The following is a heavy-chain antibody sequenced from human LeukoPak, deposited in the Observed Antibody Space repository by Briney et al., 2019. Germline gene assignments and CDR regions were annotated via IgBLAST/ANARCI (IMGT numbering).Heavy chain of an antibody. CDR2: IYYSGST. Sequence: PSETLSLTCTVSGGSISSSIYYWGWIRQPPGKGLEWIGSIYYSGSTYYNPSLKSRVTISVDTSKNQFSLKLSSVTAADTAVYYCARHYSSGWYFGYFDYWGQGTLVTVSS. V-gene: IGHV4-39*07. CDR3: ARHYSSGWYFGYFDY. CDR1: GGSISSSIYY. J-gene: IGHJ4*02. D-gene: IGHD6-19*01.